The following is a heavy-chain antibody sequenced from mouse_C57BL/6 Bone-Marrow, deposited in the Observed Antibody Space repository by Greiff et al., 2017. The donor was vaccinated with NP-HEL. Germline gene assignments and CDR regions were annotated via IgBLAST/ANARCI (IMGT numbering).Heavy chain of an antibody. CDR3: AKNLPRYWYFDV. CDR2: ISSGSSTI. D-gene: IGHD2-1*01. CDR1: GFTFSDYG. V-gene: IGHV5-17*01. Sequence: EVQLVESGGGLVKPGGSLKLSCAASGFTFSDYGMHWVRQAPEKGLEWVAYISSGSSTIYYADTVTGRFTISRDNAKNTLFLQMTSLRSEDTAMYYCAKNLPRYWYFDVWGTGTTVTVSS. J-gene: IGHJ1*03.